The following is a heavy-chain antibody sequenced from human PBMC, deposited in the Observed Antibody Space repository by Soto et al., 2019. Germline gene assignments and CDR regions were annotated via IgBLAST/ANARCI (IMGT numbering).Heavy chain of an antibody. CDR1: GYTFTSCG. V-gene: IGHV1-18*04. D-gene: IGHD2-8*01. CDR3: ARESGACNNGVCYYGMDV. Sequence: ASVKVSCKASGYTFTSCGISWVRQAPGQGLEWMGWISAYNGNTNYAQKLQGRVTMTTDTSTSTAYMELRSLRSDDTAVYYCARESGACNNGVCYYGMDVWGQGTTVTVSS. CDR2: ISAYNGNT. J-gene: IGHJ6*02.